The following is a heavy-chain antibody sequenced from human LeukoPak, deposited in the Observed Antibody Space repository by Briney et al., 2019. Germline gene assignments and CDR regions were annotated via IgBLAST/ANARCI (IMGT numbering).Heavy chain of an antibody. CDR3: AKIVGSGDY. CDR1: GFTFRSYD. D-gene: IGHD1-26*01. CDR2: ISYDGSKK. Sequence: GGSLRLSCAASGFTFRSYDMHWVRQAPGKGLEWVAVISYDGSKKYYADSVKGRFTISRDDSKNTLYLQMNSLRGEDTAVYYCAKIVGSGDYWGQGTLVTVSS. J-gene: IGHJ4*02. V-gene: IGHV3-30*18.